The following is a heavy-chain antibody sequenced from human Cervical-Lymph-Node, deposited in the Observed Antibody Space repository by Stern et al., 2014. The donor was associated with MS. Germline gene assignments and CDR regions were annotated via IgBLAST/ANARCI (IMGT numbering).Heavy chain of an antibody. J-gene: IGHJ2*01. D-gene: IGHD2/OR15-2a*01. Sequence: VQLVESGPGLVKPSGTLSLTCAVSGGSVSSTNWWSWVRQSPGKGLGWIGNTHHSGPFISRPSLRSRVSISLDNSKTPLSLHLTSVTAADTAVYYCARERQQYCNSEGCSYWYFDLWGRGTLVTVSS. CDR3: ARERQQYCNSEGCSYWYFDL. V-gene: IGHV4-4*02. CDR2: THHSGPF. CDR1: GGSVSSTNW.